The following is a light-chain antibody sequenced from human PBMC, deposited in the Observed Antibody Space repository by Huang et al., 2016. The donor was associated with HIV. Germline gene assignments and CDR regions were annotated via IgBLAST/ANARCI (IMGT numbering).Light chain of an antibody. J-gene: IGKJ4*01. V-gene: IGKV3-11*01. CDR1: QSVGNY. CDR3: QQRSSGVT. CDR2: DKS. Sequence: IVLTQSPATLSWYPGERVTLSCRASQSVGNYIAWYQQHPGQSPKLLIYDKSNRATGTPGRFSGSGSGTDFTLTISSLQSEDFAVYYCQQRSSGVTFGGGTKVQVK.